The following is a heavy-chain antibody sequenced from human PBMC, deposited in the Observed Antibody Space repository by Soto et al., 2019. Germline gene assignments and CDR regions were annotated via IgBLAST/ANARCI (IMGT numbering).Heavy chain of an antibody. Sequence: QVQLQESGPGLVKPSEILSLTSTVSGGSISSYYWSWIRQPPGKGLDWIGYIYYSGSTNYNPSLTSRVTISVDTSKNQTSLKLSSVTAADTAVYYCARRWRTCFDFWGQGTLVTVSS. CDR3: ARRWRTCFDF. CDR1: GGSISSYY. CDR2: IYYSGST. V-gene: IGHV4-59*01. J-gene: IGHJ4*02. D-gene: IGHD1-1*01.